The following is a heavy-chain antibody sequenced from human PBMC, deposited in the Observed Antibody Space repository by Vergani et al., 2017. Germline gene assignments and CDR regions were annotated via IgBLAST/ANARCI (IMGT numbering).Heavy chain of an antibody. CDR1: GFTFSSYA. CDR3: ARGLWDCTHIRCSPPSY. V-gene: IGHV3-21*01. J-gene: IGHJ4*02. Sequence: EVQLVESGGGLVQPGGSLRLSCAASGFTFSSYAMSWVRQAPGKGLEWVASISGSSSYVFYRDSVEGRFTITRDNAKKSVYLQMNSLRAEDTAMYFCARGLWDCTHIRCSPPSYWGQGTQVTVSS. CDR2: ISGSSSYV. D-gene: IGHD2-8*01.